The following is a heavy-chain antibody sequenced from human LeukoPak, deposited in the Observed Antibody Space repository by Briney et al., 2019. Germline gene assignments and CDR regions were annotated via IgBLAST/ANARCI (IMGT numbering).Heavy chain of an antibody. D-gene: IGHD4-11*01. CDR2: IKHDGSET. J-gene: IGHJ4*02. CDR3: ARDRGYSNFDY. CDR1: GFSFSNYW. V-gene: IGHV3-7*01. Sequence: GGSLRLSCVASGFSFSNYWMTWVRQSPGKGLEWVANIKHDGSETYYVDSVKGRFTISRDNAQDSLYLQMNSLRAEDTAVYYCARDRGYSNFDYWGQGTLLTVSS.